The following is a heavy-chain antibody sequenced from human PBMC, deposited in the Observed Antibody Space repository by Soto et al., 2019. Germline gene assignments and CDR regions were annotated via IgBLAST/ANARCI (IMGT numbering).Heavy chain of an antibody. Sequence: QVQLVQSGAEVKKPGASVKVSCKASGYTFTSYGISWVRQAPGQGLEWMGWISAYNGNTNYALKLQGRVTMTTDTSTSTAYMELRSLRSDDTAVYYCARAKTYYYDSSGSDYFDYWDQGTLVTVSS. CDR1: GYTFTSYG. CDR2: ISAYNGNT. CDR3: ARAKTYYYDSSGSDYFDY. V-gene: IGHV1-18*01. D-gene: IGHD3-22*01. J-gene: IGHJ4*02.